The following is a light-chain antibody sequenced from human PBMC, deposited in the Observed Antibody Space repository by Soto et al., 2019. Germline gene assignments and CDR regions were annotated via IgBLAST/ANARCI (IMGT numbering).Light chain of an antibody. J-gene: IGKJ1*01. V-gene: IGKV3-15*01. CDR3: QQYNNWPPWT. Sequence: EIVLAQSPATLSLSPGERATLSCRSRQSVSGNLAWYQQKPGQAPRLLIYGASTRATGIPARFSGSGSGTEFTLTISSLQSEDFAVYYCQQYNNWPPWTFGQGTKVDI. CDR2: GAS. CDR1: QSVSGN.